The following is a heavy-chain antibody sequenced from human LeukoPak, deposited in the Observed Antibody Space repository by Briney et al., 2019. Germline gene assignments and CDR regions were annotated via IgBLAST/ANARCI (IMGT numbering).Heavy chain of an antibody. V-gene: IGHV3-33*01. J-gene: IGHJ4*02. CDR3: ARDPTYCTNGVCYLFDY. Sequence: PGRSLRLSCAASVFTVSSYGMHWVRQAPGKGLEWVAVIWYDGSNKYYADSVKGRFTISRDNSKNTLYLQMNSLRAEDTAVYYCARDPTYCTNGVCYLFDYWGQGTLVTVSS. CDR1: VFTVSSYG. CDR2: IWYDGSNK. D-gene: IGHD2-8*01.